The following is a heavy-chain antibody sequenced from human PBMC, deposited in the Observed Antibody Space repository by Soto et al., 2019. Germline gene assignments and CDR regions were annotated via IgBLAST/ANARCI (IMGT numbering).Heavy chain of an antibody. CDR1: GFTFSSYS. D-gene: IGHD4-17*01. V-gene: IGHV3-21*01. CDR2: ISSSSSYI. Sequence: EVQLVESGGGLVKPGGSLRLSCAASGFTFSSYSMNWVRQAPGKGLEWVSSISSSSSYIYYADSVKGRFTISRDNAKNSLYLQMHSLRAEDTAVYYCARDWDMTTYYFDYWGQGTLVTVSS. CDR3: ARDWDMTTYYFDY. J-gene: IGHJ4*02.